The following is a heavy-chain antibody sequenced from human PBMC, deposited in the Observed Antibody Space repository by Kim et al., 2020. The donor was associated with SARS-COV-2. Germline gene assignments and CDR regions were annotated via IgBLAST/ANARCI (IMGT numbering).Heavy chain of an antibody. CDR3: ARDGIAARSYYGMDV. V-gene: IGHV4-59*01. J-gene: IGHJ6*02. D-gene: IGHD6-6*01. Sequence: PPRKGRVTISVDTSKNQFSLKLSSVTAADKAVDYCARDGIAARSYYGMDVWGQGTTVTVSS.